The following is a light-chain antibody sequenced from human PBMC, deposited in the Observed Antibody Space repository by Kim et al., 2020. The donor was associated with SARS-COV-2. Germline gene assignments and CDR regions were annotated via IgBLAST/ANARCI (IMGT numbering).Light chain of an antibody. CDR1: NIRSKI. J-gene: IGLJ3*02. Sequence: AAAKTVWITWERRNIRSKIVPCYQPPPGQAPVLVIYYDNDRPSGTPERFSASNSGNTATLTISRVEAGDEADYYCQVWDSSSDHRVFGGGTQLTVL. CDR2: YDN. CDR3: QVWDSSSDHRV. V-gene: IGLV3-21*04.